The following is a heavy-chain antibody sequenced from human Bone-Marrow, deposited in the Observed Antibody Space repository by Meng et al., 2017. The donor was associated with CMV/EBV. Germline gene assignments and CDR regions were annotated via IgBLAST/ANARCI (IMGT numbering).Heavy chain of an antibody. CDR3: ARDAETVGVTLFDY. V-gene: IGHV3-23*01. CDR2: ISGSGGST. CDR1: GFTFSSYA. Sequence: GESLKISCAASGFTFSSYAMSWVRPAPGKGLEWVSAISGSGGSTYYADSVKGRFTISRDNAKNSLYLQMNSLRADDTAVYYCARDAETVGVTLFDYWGQGTLVTVSS. J-gene: IGHJ4*01. D-gene: IGHD1-26*01.